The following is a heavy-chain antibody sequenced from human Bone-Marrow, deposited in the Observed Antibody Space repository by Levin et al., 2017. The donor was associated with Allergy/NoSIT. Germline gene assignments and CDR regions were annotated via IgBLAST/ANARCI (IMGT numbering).Heavy chain of an antibody. J-gene: IGHJ6*03. D-gene: IGHD6-19*01. CDR2: ISWNSGSI. CDR3: AKDRGTGWYQDWYYFDSMDL. Sequence: SGGSLRLSCVVSGFSLDDYAMHWVRQTPGKGLEWVSGISWNSGSIGYADSVRGRFSISRDNAKNSLYLQMDSLRPEDSALYYCAKDRGTGWYQDWYYFDSMDLWGQGTTVTASS. CDR1: GFSLDDYA. V-gene: IGHV3-9*01.